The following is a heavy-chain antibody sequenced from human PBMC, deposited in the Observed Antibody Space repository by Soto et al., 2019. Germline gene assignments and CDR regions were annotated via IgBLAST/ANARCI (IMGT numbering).Heavy chain of an antibody. CDR3: ARTIVLAPAARNYYYGMDV. Sequence: QVQLVQSGAEVKKPGSSVKVSCKASGGTFSSYAISWVRQAPGQGLEWMGGVIPIFGTANYAQKFQCRVTITADKSTSTAYMELSSLRSEDTAVYYCARTIVLAPAARNYYYGMDVCGQGTTVTVSS. J-gene: IGHJ6*02. D-gene: IGHD2-2*01. V-gene: IGHV1-69*14. CDR1: GGTFSSYA. CDR2: VIPIFGTA.